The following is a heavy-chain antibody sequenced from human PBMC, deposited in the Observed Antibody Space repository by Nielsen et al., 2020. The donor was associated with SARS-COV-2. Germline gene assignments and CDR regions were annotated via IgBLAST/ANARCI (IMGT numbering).Heavy chain of an antibody. CDR2: ISFNGANT. V-gene: IGHV3-30-3*01. CDR3: ARLYSGSGGYFDY. CDR1: GFTFSNSA. D-gene: IGHD1-26*01. Sequence: GESLKISCEGSGFTFSNSAMHWVRQSPGGALEWLAVISFNGANTFYADSVQGRFTISRDNSKNTLYLQMNSLRAEDTAVYYCARLYSGSGGYFDYWGQGTLVTVSS. J-gene: IGHJ4*02.